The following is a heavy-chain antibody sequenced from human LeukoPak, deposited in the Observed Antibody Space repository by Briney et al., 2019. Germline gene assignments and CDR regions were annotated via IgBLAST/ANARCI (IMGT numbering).Heavy chain of an antibody. J-gene: IGHJ6*02. Sequence: GGSLRLSCAASGFTFSTHRMHWVRQAPGKGLEWVSYISGTSTYIHYADSVRGRFTISRDNAKNSLYLQMKSLRAEDTAVYYCARDRGFTGVFYNGIDVWGQGTTVTVSS. CDR2: ISGTSTYI. CDR1: GFTFSTHR. V-gene: IGHV3-21*01. D-gene: IGHD3-10*01. CDR3: ARDRGFTGVFYNGIDV.